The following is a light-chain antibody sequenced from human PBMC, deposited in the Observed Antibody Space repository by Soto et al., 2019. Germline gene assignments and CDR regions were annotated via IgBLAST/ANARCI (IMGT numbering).Light chain of an antibody. CDR3: QQYYATPRT. V-gene: IGKV4-1*01. CDR1: QSVFYDSKKKNY. J-gene: IGKJ1*01. Sequence: DIVMTQSPDSLTVSLGERATINCKSSQSVFYDSKKKNYLSWYQVKPGQPPKLLFFRASTRASGVPDRFSGSGSGTDFTLSISSVQTVDVSVYYCQQYYATPRTFGQGTKVEIK. CDR2: RAS.